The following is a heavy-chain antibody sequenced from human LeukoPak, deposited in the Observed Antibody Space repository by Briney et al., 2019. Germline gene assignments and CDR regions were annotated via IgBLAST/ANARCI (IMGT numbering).Heavy chain of an antibody. Sequence: SETLSLTCAVYGGSFSGYYWSWIRQPPGKGLEWIGEINHSGSTNYNPSLKSRATISVDTSKNQFSLKLSSVTAADTAVYYCARGCRDYVWGSYRHIPDFDYWGQGTLVTVSS. CDR2: INHSGST. CDR1: GGSFSGYY. CDR3: ARGCRDYVWGSYRHIPDFDY. V-gene: IGHV4-34*01. D-gene: IGHD3-16*02. J-gene: IGHJ4*02.